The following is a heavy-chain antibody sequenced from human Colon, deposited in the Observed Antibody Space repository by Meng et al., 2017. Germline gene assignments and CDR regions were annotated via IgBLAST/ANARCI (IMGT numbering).Heavy chain of an antibody. CDR1: GASVSSDSHY. V-gene: IGHV4-61*03. D-gene: IGHD4-17*01. Sequence: QVHVQGSGPGLVRPSETLSLTFTVSGASVSSDSHYWSWIRQSPGKGLEWIGYIYYTGNTNYNPSLASRVSMSLDTPKNHFSLHLTSVTAADTAIYYCARVNGDFDEAWFDPWGQGTPVTVSS. CDR2: IYYTGNT. J-gene: IGHJ5*02. CDR3: ARVNGDFDEAWFDP.